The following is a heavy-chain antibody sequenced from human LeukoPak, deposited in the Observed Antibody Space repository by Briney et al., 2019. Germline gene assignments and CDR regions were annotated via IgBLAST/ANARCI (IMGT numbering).Heavy chain of an antibody. D-gene: IGHD3-3*01. Sequence: PSETLSLTCAVYGGSFSGYYWSWIRQPQRKGLEWIGEINHSGSTNYNPSLKSRVTISVDTSKNQFSLKLSSVTAADTAVYYCARAPPRITIFGVGDWYFDLWGRGTLVTVSS. CDR2: INHSGST. CDR1: GGSFSGYY. V-gene: IGHV4-34*01. J-gene: IGHJ2*01. CDR3: ARAPPRITIFGVGDWYFDL.